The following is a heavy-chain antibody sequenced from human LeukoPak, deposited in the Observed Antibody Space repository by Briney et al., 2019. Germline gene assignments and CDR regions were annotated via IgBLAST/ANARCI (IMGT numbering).Heavy chain of an antibody. CDR2: IYYSGST. CDR3: PRYLGYSGYDSRYYYFDV. D-gene: IGHD5-12*01. CDR1: GGSISSYY. V-gene: IGHV4-59*12. J-gene: IGHJ6*03. Sequence: PSETLSLTCTVSGGSISSYYWSWIRQPPGKGLEWIGYIYYSGSTYYNPSLKSRVTISVDTSKNQLYLQMTSVTAADTAVYYSPRYLGYSGYDSRYYYFDVWGKGTTVTVSS.